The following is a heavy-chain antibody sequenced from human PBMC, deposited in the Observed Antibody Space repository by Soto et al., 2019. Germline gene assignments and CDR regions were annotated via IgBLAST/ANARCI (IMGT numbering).Heavy chain of an antibody. V-gene: IGHV1-2*02. Sequence: ASVKVSFKASGYTFSGYYMHWVRQAPGQGLEWMGWINPKSGGTKYVQKFQGRVTMTRDTSSNTVYMDLSRLTSDDTAVYYCARDVDTAMGSAFDIWGQGTMVT. CDR1: GYTFSGYY. D-gene: IGHD5-18*01. J-gene: IGHJ3*02. CDR3: ARDVDTAMGSAFDI. CDR2: INPKSGGT.